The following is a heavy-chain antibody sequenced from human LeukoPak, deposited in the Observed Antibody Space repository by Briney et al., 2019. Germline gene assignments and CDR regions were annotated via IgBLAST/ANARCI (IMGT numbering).Heavy chain of an antibody. D-gene: IGHD3-9*01. Sequence: SETLSLTCTVSGGSIRSYYWSWIRQPAGKGLEWIGRIYTNGSTNYNPSLKSRVTMSVDTSKNQFSLKRSSVTAADTAVYYCAREPRDYDILTGYYNRLGFDYWGQGTLVTVSS. CDR3: AREPRDYDILTGYYNRLGFDY. CDR1: GGSIRSYY. CDR2: IYTNGST. J-gene: IGHJ4*02. V-gene: IGHV4-4*07.